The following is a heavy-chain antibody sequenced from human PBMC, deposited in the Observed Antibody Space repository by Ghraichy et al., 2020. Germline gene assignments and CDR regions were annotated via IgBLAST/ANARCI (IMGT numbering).Heavy chain of an antibody. CDR3: ARHYDIAAVGPSNY. Sequence: SETLSLTCSVSGGSINSSSYCWGWIRQPPGKGLEWIGNIYYSGSTYYNPSLKSRVTISVDTSKNQFSLKLSSVTAADTAVYYCARHYDIAAVGPSNYWGQGALVTVSS. CDR1: GGSINSSSYC. CDR2: IYYSGST. V-gene: IGHV4-39*01. J-gene: IGHJ4*02. D-gene: IGHD6-13*01.